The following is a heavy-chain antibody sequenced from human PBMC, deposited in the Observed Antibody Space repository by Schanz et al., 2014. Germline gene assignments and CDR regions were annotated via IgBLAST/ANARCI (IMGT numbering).Heavy chain of an antibody. D-gene: IGHD5-12*01. V-gene: IGHV3-53*01. CDR1: GFTVSSNY. CDR2: MYINSGST. Sequence: EVQVVESGGDLVQPGGSLRLSCAVSGFTVSSNYMSWVRQAPGKGLEWISSMYINSGSTQYADSVKGRFIISRDSSKNTLFLQMNSLRAEDTAVYFCARDGGRDGYNLAFDVWGQGTLVTVSS. J-gene: IGHJ3*01. CDR3: ARDGGRDGYNLAFDV.